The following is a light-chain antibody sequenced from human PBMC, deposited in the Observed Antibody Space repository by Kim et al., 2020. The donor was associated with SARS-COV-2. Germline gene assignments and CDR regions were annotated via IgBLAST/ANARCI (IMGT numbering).Light chain of an antibody. CDR1: QSVSSN. J-gene: IGKJ2*01. CDR2: GAS. V-gene: IGKV3-15*01. CDR3: QQYNNWPLYT. Sequence: VTPGERATLSCRASQSVSSNLAWYQQKPGQAPRLLIYGASTRATGIPARFSGSGSGTEFTLTISSLQSEDFAVYYCQQYNNWPLYTFGQGTKLEI.